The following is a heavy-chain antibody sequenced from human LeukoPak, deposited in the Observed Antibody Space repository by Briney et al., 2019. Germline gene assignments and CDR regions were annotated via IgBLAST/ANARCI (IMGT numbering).Heavy chain of an antibody. D-gene: IGHD2-2*01. CDR3: ARHAGVYYFDY. Sequence: SETLSLTCTVSGYSISSGYYWGWIRQPPGKGLEWIGTIYHSGNTYYNPSLKSRVTISVGTSKNQFSLKLSSVTAADTAVYYCARHAGVYYFDYWGQGTLVTVSS. J-gene: IGHJ4*02. V-gene: IGHV4-38-2*02. CDR1: GYSISSGYY. CDR2: IYHSGNT.